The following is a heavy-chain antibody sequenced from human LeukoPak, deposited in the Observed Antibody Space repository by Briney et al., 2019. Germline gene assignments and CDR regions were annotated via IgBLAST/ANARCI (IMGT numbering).Heavy chain of an antibody. D-gene: IGHD6-13*01. CDR1: GFTFSSYA. Sequence: GASLRLSCAASGFTFSSYAMSWVRQAPGKGLEWVSAISGSGGSTYYADSVKGRFTISRDNSKNTLYLQMNRLRAEDTAVYYCAKVALAAAEDYYYGMDVWGQGTTVTVSS. V-gene: IGHV3-23*01. J-gene: IGHJ6*02. CDR3: AKVALAAAEDYYYGMDV. CDR2: ISGSGGST.